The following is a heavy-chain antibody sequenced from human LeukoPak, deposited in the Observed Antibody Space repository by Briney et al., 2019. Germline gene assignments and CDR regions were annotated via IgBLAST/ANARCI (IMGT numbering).Heavy chain of an antibody. D-gene: IGHD3/OR15-3a*01. CDR1: GFTLITYS. J-gene: IGHJ6*02. CDR2: ISSSSITI. CDR3: ARDDRFGPVLDV. Sequence: PGGSLRLSCATSGFTLITYSMNWVRQAPGKGLEWLAYISSSSITIYHAESVKGRFTISRDNAKNSLYLQMDSLRAEDTAVYYCARDDRFGPVLDVWGQGTTVTVSS. V-gene: IGHV3-48*01.